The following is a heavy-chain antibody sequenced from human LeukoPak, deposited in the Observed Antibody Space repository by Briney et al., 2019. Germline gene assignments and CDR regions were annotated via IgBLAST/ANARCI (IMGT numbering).Heavy chain of an antibody. V-gene: IGHV1-69*13. Sequence: SVKVSCKASGGTFSSYAISWARQAPGQGLEWMGGIIPIFGTANYAQKFQGRVTITADESTSTAYMELSSLRSEDTAVYYCARGGLFHGLSGYYYYMDVWGKGTTVTISS. CDR2: IIPIFGTA. J-gene: IGHJ6*03. CDR1: GGTFSSYA. CDR3: ARGGLFHGLSGYYYYMDV.